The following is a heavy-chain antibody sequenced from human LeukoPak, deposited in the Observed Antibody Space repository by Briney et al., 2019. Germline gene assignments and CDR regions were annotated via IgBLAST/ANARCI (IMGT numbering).Heavy chain of an antibody. D-gene: IGHD3-22*01. CDR1: GFTFSSYS. CDR3: TKDRYYYDSSGPDLIFDY. Sequence: PAGSLTLTCAASGFTFSSYSMSWVRQAPGKGLEWVSAINGSGGSTYYADSVKGRFTISRDNSKNTLYLQMNSLRAEDTAVYYCTKDRYYYDSSGPDLIFDYWGQGTLVTVSS. V-gene: IGHV3-23*01. J-gene: IGHJ4*02. CDR2: INGSGGST.